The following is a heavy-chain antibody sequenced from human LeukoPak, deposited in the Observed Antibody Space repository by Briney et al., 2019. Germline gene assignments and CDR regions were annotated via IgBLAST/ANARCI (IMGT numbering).Heavy chain of an antibody. Sequence: GASVKVSCKASGGTFSSYAISWVRQAPGQGLEWMGGIIPIFDTANYAQKFQGRVTITTDESTSTAYMELSSLRSEDTAVYYCARDLSSSGGFDYWGQGTLVTVSS. CDR1: GGTFSSYA. J-gene: IGHJ4*02. CDR2: IIPIFDTA. CDR3: ARDLSSSGGFDY. D-gene: IGHD6-6*01. V-gene: IGHV1-69*05.